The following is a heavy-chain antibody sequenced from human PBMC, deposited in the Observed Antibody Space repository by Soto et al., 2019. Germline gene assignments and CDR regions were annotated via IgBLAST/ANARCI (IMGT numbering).Heavy chain of an antibody. CDR1: GGSISSYY. CDR2: IYYSGST. Sequence: QVQLQESGPGLVKPSETLSLTCTVSGGSISSYYWSWIRQPPGKGLEWIGYIYYSGSTNYNPSLKSRVTISVDTSKNQFSLKLSSVTAADTAVYYCARVVXDSSSXYWYDGNNWFDPWGQGTLVTVSS. V-gene: IGHV4-59*01. CDR3: ARVVXDSSSXYWYDGNNWFDP. J-gene: IGHJ5*02. D-gene: IGHD6-13*01.